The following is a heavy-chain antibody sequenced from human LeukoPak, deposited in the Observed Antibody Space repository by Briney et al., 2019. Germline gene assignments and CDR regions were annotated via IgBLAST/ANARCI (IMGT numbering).Heavy chain of an antibody. Sequence: GGSLRLSCAASGFTLSNYWTHWVRQAPGKELVWVSRINSDGSSTTYADSVKGRFTISRDSAKNTLYLQMNSLRAEDTAVYYCARAPYPVFDYWGQGTLVTVSS. CDR2: INSDGSST. V-gene: IGHV3-74*03. D-gene: IGHD2-2*02. J-gene: IGHJ4*02. CDR1: GFTLSNYW. CDR3: ARAPYPVFDY.